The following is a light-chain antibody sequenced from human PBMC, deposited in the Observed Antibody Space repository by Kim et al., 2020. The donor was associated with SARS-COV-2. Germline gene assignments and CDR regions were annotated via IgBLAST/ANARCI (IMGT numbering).Light chain of an antibody. CDR3: AAWDDSLNGHI. CDR2: SND. V-gene: IGLV1-44*01. CDR1: SSNIGSNA. J-gene: IGLJ2*01. Sequence: GQRITISCSGSSSNIGSNAVYWYQHLPGTAPKLLIHSNDQRPSGVPDRFSGSKSGTSASLAISGLQSEDEADYYCAAWDDSLNGHIFGGGTQLTVL.